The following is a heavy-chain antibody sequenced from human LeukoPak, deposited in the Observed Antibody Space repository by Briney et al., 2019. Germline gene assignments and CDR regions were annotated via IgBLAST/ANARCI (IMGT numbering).Heavy chain of an antibody. CDR3: ARVGNDSGWHDAFGYFDS. CDR1: GFNFSNNL. D-gene: IGHD6-19*01. V-gene: IGHV3-30*09. J-gene: IGHJ4*02. CDR2: SSFNGVHK. Sequence: GGSLRLSCAASGFNFSNNLLHWVRQAPGKGLEWVAVSSFNGVHKFYADSVKGRFVIPGDNSKNTLYLQMNSLRPEDTGTYYCARVGNDSGWHDAFGYFDSWGQGVLVTVSS.